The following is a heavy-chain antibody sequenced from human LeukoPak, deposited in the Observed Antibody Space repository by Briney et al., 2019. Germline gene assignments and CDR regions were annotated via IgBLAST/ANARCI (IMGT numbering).Heavy chain of an antibody. V-gene: IGHV3-30*04. D-gene: IGHD3-10*01. CDR1: GFTFSSYA. CDR3: ARDPRPTSLLWFGGLHAPFDY. Sequence: GGSLRLSCAASGFTFSSYAMHWVRQAPGKGLEWVAVISYDGSNKYYADSVKGRFTISRDNSKNTLYLQMNSLRAEDTAVYYCARDPRPTSLLWFGGLHAPFDYWGQGTLVTVSS. CDR2: ISYDGSNK. J-gene: IGHJ4*02.